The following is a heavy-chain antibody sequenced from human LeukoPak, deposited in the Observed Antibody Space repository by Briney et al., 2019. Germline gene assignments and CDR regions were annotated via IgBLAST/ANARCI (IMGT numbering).Heavy chain of an antibody. Sequence: GGSLRLSCAASGFTFSSYAMHWARQAPGKGLEWVAVIWYEGSNKYYGDSVKGRFTISRDNSKNTLYLQMNSLRAEDTAVYYCARDGQDYGDYFRYFDYWGQGTLVTVSS. V-gene: IGHV3-33*08. D-gene: IGHD4-17*01. J-gene: IGHJ4*02. CDR1: GFTFSSYA. CDR2: IWYEGSNK. CDR3: ARDGQDYGDYFRYFDY.